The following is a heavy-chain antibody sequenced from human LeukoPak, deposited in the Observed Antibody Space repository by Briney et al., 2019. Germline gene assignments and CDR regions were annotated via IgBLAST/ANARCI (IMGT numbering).Heavy chain of an antibody. CDR3: AGSLWGGAFDV. CDR1: GDSVSGNSGV. CDR2: TYYRSKWFN. J-gene: IGHJ3*01. V-gene: IGHV6-1*01. D-gene: IGHD3-16*01. Sequence: SQTLSPACAISGDSVSGNSGVWNWIRQSPSRGLEWLGKTYYRSKWFNDSAVSVKSRITINPDTSKNQFSLHLNSVTPEDTAVYYCAGSLWGGAFDVWGQGTMVAVSS.